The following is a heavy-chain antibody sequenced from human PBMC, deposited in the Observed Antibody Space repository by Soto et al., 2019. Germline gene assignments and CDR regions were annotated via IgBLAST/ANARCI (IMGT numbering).Heavy chain of an antibody. J-gene: IGHJ6*02. D-gene: IGHD1-26*01. Sequence: QMQLAQSGPEVKKPGTSVKVSCKASGFTFTSSAVQWVRQARGQRLEWIGWIVVGSGNTNYAQKFQERVTITRDMSTSTAYMELSSLRSEDTDVYYCAAPGVVGAFTGMDVWGQGTTVTVSS. V-gene: IGHV1-58*01. CDR3: AAPGVVGAFTGMDV. CDR1: GFTFTSSA. CDR2: IVVGSGNT.